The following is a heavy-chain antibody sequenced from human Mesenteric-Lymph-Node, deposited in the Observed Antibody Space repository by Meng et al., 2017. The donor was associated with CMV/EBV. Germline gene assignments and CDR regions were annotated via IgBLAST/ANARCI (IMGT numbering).Heavy chain of an antibody. CDR1: GYTFSRFG. CDR3: AREGVSGFDSYFDY. V-gene: IGHV7-4-1*02. CDR2: INTNSGSP. D-gene: IGHD5-12*01. Sequence: ASGYTFSRFGIHWVRQAPGQGLEWMGWINTNSGSPMYDQDFTGRFVFSVDTAVNTAHLEITSLRADDTAVYFCAREGVSGFDSYFDYWGQGTLVTVSS. J-gene: IGHJ4*02.